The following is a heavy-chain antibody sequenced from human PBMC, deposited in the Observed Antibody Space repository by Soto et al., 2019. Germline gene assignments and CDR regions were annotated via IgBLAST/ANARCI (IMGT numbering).Heavy chain of an antibody. Sequence: ASVKVSCTTSGYTFNTHGINWVRQAPGQGLELMGWISAYDGKTTYAEKFQGRVTLTTDTSTSTAYMELRSLRSDDTAIYYCARDPHEFWTSYWFDPWGQGTPVTVSS. V-gene: IGHV1-18*01. CDR3: ARDPHEFWTSYWFDP. J-gene: IGHJ5*02. CDR2: ISAYDGKT. D-gene: IGHD3-3*01. CDR1: GYTFNTHG.